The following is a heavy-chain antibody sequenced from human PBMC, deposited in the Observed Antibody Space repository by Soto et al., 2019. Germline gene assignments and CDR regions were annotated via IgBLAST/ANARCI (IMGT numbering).Heavy chain of an antibody. J-gene: IGHJ4*03. CDR2: IFPRDSDV. CDR1: GYDFNNFW. D-gene: IGHD2-2*01. CDR3: ARHFDCSTTSCFIDY. Sequence: GESLKISCRASGYDFNNFWIGWVRQMPGKGLEWVGIIFPRDSDVRYSPSFQGRVTISVDKSINAAYLQWSGLKASDTAMYYCARHFDCSTTSCFIDYWGQGSPVTVSS. V-gene: IGHV5-51*01.